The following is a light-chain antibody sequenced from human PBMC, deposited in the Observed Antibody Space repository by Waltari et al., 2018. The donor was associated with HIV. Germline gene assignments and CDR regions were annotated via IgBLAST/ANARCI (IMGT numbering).Light chain of an antibody. Sequence: ERVMTQSPATLSVSPGERATLSCRASENVGSSYLAWYQHRPGQAPRLLIYGTSKRATGIPDRFSGGGSGTDFTLTLKRLEPEDFAVYYCHQYATSPRTFGGGTKVEVK. V-gene: IGKV3-20*01. J-gene: IGKJ4*01. CDR3: HQYATSPRT. CDR2: GTS. CDR1: ENVGSSY.